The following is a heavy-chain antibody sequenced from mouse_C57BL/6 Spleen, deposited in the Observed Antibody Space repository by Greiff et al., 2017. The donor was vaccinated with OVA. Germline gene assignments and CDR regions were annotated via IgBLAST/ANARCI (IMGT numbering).Heavy chain of an antibody. CDR1: GYTFTNYW. Sequence: QVQLQQSGAELVRPGTSVKMSCKASGYTFTNYWIGWAKQRPGHGLEWIGDIYPGGGYTNYNEKFKGKATLTADKSSSTAYMQFSSLTSEDSAIYYCARSGTAQATYWYFDVWGTGTTVTVSS. V-gene: IGHV1-63*01. J-gene: IGHJ1*03. CDR3: ARSGTAQATYWYFDV. D-gene: IGHD3-2*02. CDR2: IYPGGGYT.